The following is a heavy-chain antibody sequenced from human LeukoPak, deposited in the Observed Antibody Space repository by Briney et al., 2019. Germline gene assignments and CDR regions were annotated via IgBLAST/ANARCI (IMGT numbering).Heavy chain of an antibody. CDR3: ANTMYASGWSPFDY. Sequence: GGSLRLSCAASTFTFSSYGMHWVRQGPGKGLQWVAFIRYDGNNKYYADSVKGRFTISRDISTNTLYLQMNSLRAEDTAIYYCANTMYASGWSPFDYWGQGTLVTVSS. D-gene: IGHD6-19*01. CDR1: TFTFSSYG. CDR2: IRYDGNNK. J-gene: IGHJ4*02. V-gene: IGHV3-30*02.